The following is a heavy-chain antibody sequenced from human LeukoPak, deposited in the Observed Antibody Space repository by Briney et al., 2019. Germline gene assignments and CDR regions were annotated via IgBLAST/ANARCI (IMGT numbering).Heavy chain of an antibody. CDR2: ISGSGGST. CDR3: AKYYGPPSAAFDI. D-gene: IGHD3-10*01. CDR1: GFTFSSYA. Sequence: PGGSLRLSCAASGFTFSSYAMSWVRQAPGKGLEWVSAISGSGGSTYYADSVKGPFTISRDNSKNTLYLQMNSLRAEDTAVYYCAKYYGPPSAAFDIWGQGTMVTVSS. J-gene: IGHJ3*02. V-gene: IGHV3-23*01.